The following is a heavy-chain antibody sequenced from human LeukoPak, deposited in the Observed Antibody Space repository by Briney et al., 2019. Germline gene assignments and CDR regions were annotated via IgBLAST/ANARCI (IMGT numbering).Heavy chain of an antibody. CDR1: GGSFSSYC. CDR3: ATNRYDFWSGYSAFDI. J-gene: IGHJ3*02. Sequence: PSETLSLTCAGYGGSFSSYCWSWIRQPPGKGLEWIGYIYYSGSTNYNPPLKSRVTISVDTSKNQFSLTLSSVIAADTAVYYCATNRYDFWSGYSAFDIWGQGTMVTVSS. CDR2: IYYSGST. V-gene: IGHV4-59*08. D-gene: IGHD3-3*01.